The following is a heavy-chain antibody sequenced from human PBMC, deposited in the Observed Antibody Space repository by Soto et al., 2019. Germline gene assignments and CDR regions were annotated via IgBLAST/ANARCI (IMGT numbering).Heavy chain of an antibody. J-gene: IGHJ4*02. Sequence: GESLKISCAASGFTFSSYAMSWVRQAPGKGLEWVSAISGSGGSTYYADSVKGRFTISRDNSKNTLYLQMNSLRAEDTAVYYCAKDRPKLGIVDYWGQGTLVTVSS. V-gene: IGHV3-23*01. D-gene: IGHD3-16*01. CDR2: ISGSGGST. CDR3: AKDRPKLGIVDY. CDR1: GFTFSSYA.